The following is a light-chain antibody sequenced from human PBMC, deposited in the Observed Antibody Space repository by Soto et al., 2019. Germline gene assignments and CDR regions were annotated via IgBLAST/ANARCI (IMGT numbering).Light chain of an antibody. J-gene: IGLJ1*01. CDR1: SSNIGSNT. CDR2: SNN. CDR3: AALDDSLNGYV. Sequence: QSVLTQPPSASGTPGQRVTISCSGSSSNIGSNTVNWYQQLPGTAPKLLIYSNNQRPSGFPDRFSGSKSGTSASLAISGLQSEDEAEYYCAALDDSLNGYVFATGTKLTAL. V-gene: IGLV1-44*01.